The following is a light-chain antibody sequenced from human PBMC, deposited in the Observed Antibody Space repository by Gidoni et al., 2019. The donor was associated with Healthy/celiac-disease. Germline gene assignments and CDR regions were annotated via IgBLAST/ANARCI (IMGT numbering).Light chain of an antibody. CDR1: SSNIGAGSD. Sequence: SVLTQPPSVSGAPGQRVTISCTGSSSNIGAGSDVHWYQQLPGTAPKLPIYGNSNRPSGVPDRFSGSKSGSSASLAITGLQAEDEADYYCQSYDSSLSGSVFGGGTKLTVL. V-gene: IGLV1-40*01. J-gene: IGLJ2*01. CDR2: GNS. CDR3: QSYDSSLSGSV.